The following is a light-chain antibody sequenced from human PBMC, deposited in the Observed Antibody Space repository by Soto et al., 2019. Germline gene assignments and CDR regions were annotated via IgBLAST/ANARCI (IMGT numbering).Light chain of an antibody. CDR1: TGAVTTGHY. J-gene: IGLJ2*01. CDR2: DTN. CDR3: LLSYRGVGV. V-gene: IGLV7-46*01. Sequence: QTVVAQEPSLTVSPGGTVTLTCGSNTGAVTTGHYPYWFQQKPGQAPRTLIYDTNNKHSWTPARFSGSLLGGKAALTLSGAQPEDEADYYCLLSYRGVGVFGGGTQLPVL.